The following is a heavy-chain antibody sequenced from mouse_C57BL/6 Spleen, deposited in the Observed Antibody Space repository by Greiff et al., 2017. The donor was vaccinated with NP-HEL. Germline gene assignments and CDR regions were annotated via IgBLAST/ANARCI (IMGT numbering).Heavy chain of an antibody. J-gene: IGHJ3*01. V-gene: IGHV5-9-1*02. CDR1: GFTFSSYA. D-gene: IGHD1-1*01. CDR2: ISSGGDYI. Sequence: EVMLVESGEGLVKPGGSLKLSCAASGFTFSSYAMSWVRQTPEKRLEWVAYISSGGDYIYYADTVKGRFTISRDNARNTLYLQIGGLKSEDTAMYYCTRDGSSYDAYWGQGTLVTVSA. CDR3: TRDGSSYDAY.